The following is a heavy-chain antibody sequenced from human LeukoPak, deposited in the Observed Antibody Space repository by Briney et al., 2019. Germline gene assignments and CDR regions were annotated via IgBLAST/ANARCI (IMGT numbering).Heavy chain of an antibody. CDR2: FDPEDGET. CDR3: ARDRRDTMVRGLGNDY. Sequence: ASVKVSCKVSGYTLTELSMHWVRQAPGKGLEWMGGFDPEDGETIYAQKFQGRVTMTEDTSTDTAYMELRSLRSDDTAVYYCARDRRDTMVRGLGNDYWGQGTLVTVSS. J-gene: IGHJ4*02. CDR1: GYTLTELS. D-gene: IGHD3-10*01. V-gene: IGHV1-24*01.